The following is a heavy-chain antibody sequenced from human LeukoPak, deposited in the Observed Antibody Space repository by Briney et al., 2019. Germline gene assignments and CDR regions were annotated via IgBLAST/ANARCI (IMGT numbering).Heavy chain of an antibody. CDR3: ARDTPYAFWSSYQSYYFDY. Sequence: PGGSLRLSCAASGFTFSSYSMNWVRQAPGKGLEWVSYISSSSSTIYYADSVKGRFTISRDNAKNSLYLQMNSLRAEDKAVYYCARDTPYAFWSSYQSYYFDYWGQGTLVTVSS. V-gene: IGHV3-48*01. J-gene: IGHJ4*02. D-gene: IGHD3-3*01. CDR2: ISSSSSTI. CDR1: GFTFSSYS.